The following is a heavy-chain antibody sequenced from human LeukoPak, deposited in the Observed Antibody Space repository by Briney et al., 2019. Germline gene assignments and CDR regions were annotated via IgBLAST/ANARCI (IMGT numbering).Heavy chain of an antibody. CDR1: GYSISSGYY. V-gene: IGHV4-38-2*02. J-gene: IGHJ1*01. Sequence: ASETLSLTRIVSGYSISSGYYWGWVRQSPGKGLEWIGNIHHSGSTYYNPSLKSRVTISVDTSKNQLSLKLSSVTAADTAVYYCARVAAGIGFFQYWGQGTLVTVSS. CDR3: ARVAAGIGFFQY. D-gene: IGHD6-13*01. CDR2: IHHSGST.